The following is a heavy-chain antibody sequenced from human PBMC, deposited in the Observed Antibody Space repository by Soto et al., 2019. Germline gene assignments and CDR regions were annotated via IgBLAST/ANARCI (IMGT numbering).Heavy chain of an antibody. CDR2: ISGSGGST. CDR3: AKDREQWLGTSSY. V-gene: IGHV3-23*01. CDR1: GFTFSSYA. J-gene: IGHJ1*01. Sequence: EVQLLESGGGLVQPGGSLRLSCAASGFTFSSYAMSWVRQAPGKGLEWVSAISGSGGSTYYADSVKDRFTISRDNSKNTLYQQMNSQRAEDTAVYYCAKDREQWLGTSSYGGQGTLVTVSS. D-gene: IGHD6-19*01.